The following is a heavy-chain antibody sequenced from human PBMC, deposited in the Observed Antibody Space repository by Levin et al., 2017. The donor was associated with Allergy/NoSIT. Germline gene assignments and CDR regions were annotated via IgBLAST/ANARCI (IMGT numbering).Heavy chain of an antibody. CDR3: ARDEGWGYHYGMDV. CDR2: IKQDGSET. J-gene: IGHJ6*02. CDR1: GFTFTSFW. V-gene: IGHV3-7*01. Sequence: GGSLRLSCAASGFTFTSFWMPWVRQAPGKGLEWVANIKQDGSETYYVDSVKGRFTISRDNAKNSVYLQMNSLRVDDTAVYYCARDEGWGYHYGMDVWGQGTTVTVSS. D-gene: IGHD3-16*02.